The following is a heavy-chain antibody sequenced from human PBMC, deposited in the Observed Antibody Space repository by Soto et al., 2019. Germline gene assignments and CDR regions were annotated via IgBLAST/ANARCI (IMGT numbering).Heavy chain of an antibody. V-gene: IGHV4-34*01. CDR1: GGSFSGYY. CDR3: ARSLFSPSLVRGRSSDFDY. D-gene: IGHD3-10*01. J-gene: IGHJ4*02. Sequence: SETLSLTCAVYGGSFSGYYWSWIRQPPGKGLEWIGEINHSGSTNYNPSLKSRVTISVDTSKNQFSLKLSSVTAADTAVYYCARSLFSPSLVRGRSSDFDYWGQGTLVTVSS. CDR2: INHSGST.